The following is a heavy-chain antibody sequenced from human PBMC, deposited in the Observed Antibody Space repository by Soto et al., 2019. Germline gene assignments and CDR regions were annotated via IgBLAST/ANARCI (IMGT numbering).Heavy chain of an antibody. CDR1: GFTFGDYA. CDR3: TRSGDYEIFDY. V-gene: IGHV3-49*03. D-gene: IGHD4-17*01. CDR2: IRSKTYGGTT. Sequence: GGSLRLSCKVSGFTFGDYALSWFRQAPGKGLERVGFIRSKTYGGTTEYAASVKGRFTISRDDSKSIAYLQMNSLKTEDTAVYYCTRSGDYEIFDYWGQGTLVTVSS. J-gene: IGHJ4*02.